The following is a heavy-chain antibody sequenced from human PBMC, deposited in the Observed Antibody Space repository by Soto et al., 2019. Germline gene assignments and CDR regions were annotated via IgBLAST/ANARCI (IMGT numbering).Heavy chain of an antibody. Sequence: QVQLQESGPGLVKPSGTLSLTCAVSGGSISSSNWWSWVRQPPGKGLEWIGEIYHSGSTNYNPSLKRRVTISVDKSKNQFSLKLSSVTAADTAVYYCASSVYYYDSSGYYYSAWFDPWGQGTLVTVSS. CDR1: GGSISSSNW. CDR2: IYHSGST. J-gene: IGHJ5*02. V-gene: IGHV4-4*02. D-gene: IGHD3-22*01. CDR3: ASSVYYYDSSGYYYSAWFDP.